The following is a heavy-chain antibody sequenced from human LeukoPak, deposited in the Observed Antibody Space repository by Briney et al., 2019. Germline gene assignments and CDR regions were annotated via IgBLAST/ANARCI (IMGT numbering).Heavy chain of an antibody. CDR1: GFPFSSYA. D-gene: IGHD2-15*01. Sequence: GGSLRLSCSASGFPFSSYAMHWLREAPGKGLEYVSAISDSGGSTYYADSVKGRFTISRDNSKNTLYLQMSSLRAEDTAVYFCVRGYSFGPYGMDVWGQGTTVTVSS. CDR2: ISDSGGST. J-gene: IGHJ6*02. CDR3: VRGYSFGPYGMDV. V-gene: IGHV3-64D*09.